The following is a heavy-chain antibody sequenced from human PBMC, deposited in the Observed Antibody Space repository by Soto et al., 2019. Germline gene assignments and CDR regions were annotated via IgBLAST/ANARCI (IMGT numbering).Heavy chain of an antibody. CDR3: ARPHYDILTGYYYYYGMDV. J-gene: IGHJ6*02. CDR1: GYSFTSYW. V-gene: IGHV5-51*01. D-gene: IGHD3-9*01. Sequence: GESLKISCKGSGYSFTSYWIGWVRQMPGKGLEWMGIIYPGDSDTRYSPSFQGQVTISADKSISTAYLQWSSLKASDTAMYYCARPHYDILTGYYYYYGMDVWGQGTTVTVSS. CDR2: IYPGDSDT.